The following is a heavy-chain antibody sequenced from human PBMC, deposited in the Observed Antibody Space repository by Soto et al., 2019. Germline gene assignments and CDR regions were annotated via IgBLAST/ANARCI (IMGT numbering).Heavy chain of an antibody. CDR1: GYNFPDYW. D-gene: IGHD6-13*01. CDR2: IYPGDSDT. V-gene: IGHV5-51*01. CDR3: ARSGSSAQRYFDY. Sequence: GESLKISCKGLGYNFPDYWIAWVRQMPGKGLEYMGIIYPGDSDTRYSPSFQGQVTISADKSISTAYLKWNSLEASDTAMYYCARSGSSAQRYFDYWGQGSLLTVSS. J-gene: IGHJ4*02.